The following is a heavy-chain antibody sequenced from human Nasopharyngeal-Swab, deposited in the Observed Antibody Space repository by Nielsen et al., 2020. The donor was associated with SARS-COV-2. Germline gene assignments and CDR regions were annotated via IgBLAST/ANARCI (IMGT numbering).Heavy chain of an antibody. CDR3: ARSSRGPYYDFWSGSNYPDY. CDR1: GFNFSSYW. Sequence: GESVKISCAASGFNFSSYWMSWVRQAPGKGLEWVANIKQDGSEKYYVDSVKGRFTISRDNAKNSLYLQMNSLRAEDTAVYYCARSSRGPYYDFWSGSNYPDYWGQGTLVTVSS. D-gene: IGHD3-3*01. V-gene: IGHV3-7*03. CDR2: IKQDGSEK. J-gene: IGHJ4*02.